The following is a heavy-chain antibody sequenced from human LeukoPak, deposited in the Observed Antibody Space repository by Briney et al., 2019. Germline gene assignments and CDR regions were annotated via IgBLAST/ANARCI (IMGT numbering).Heavy chain of an antibody. D-gene: IGHD2-2*01. CDR3: ARRGYCSSTSCYEYWFDP. V-gene: IGHV4-39*01. Sequence: SETLSLTCTVSGGSISSNSYYWGWLRQPPGKGLEWIGIIYYSGSTYYNPSLKSRLTISVDTSKNQFSLKLSSVTATDTAVYYCARRGYCSSTSCYEYWFDPWGQGTLVTVSS. CDR1: GGSISSNSYY. J-gene: IGHJ5*02. CDR2: IYYSGST.